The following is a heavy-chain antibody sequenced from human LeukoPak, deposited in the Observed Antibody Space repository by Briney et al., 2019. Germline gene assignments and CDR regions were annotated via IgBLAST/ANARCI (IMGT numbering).Heavy chain of an antibody. CDR2: IKSKTDGGTT. CDR3: TTEPYPTLVGAINY. D-gene: IGHD1-26*01. Sequence: GESLRLSCAASGFTFSNAWMNWVRQAPGKGLEWVGRIKSKTDGGTTDYAAPVKGRFTISRDDSKNTLYLQMNSLKTEDTAVYYCTTEPYPTLVGAINYWGQGTLVTVSS. V-gene: IGHV3-15*07. J-gene: IGHJ4*02. CDR1: GFTFSNAW.